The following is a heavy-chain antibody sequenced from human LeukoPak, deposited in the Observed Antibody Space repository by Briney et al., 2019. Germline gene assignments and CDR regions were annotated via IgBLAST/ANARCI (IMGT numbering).Heavy chain of an antibody. D-gene: IGHD6-13*01. CDR3: ARGPTTAIYSSSWYTSFY. CDR1: GASFSGYY. V-gene: IGHV4-34*01. J-gene: IGHJ4*02. Sequence: KPSETLSLTCAVYGASFSGYYWSWIRQPPGKGLEWIGEINHSGSTNYNPSLKSRVTISVDTSKNQFSLKLSSVTAADTAVYYCARGPTTAIYSSSWYTSFYWGQGTLVTVSS. CDR2: INHSGST.